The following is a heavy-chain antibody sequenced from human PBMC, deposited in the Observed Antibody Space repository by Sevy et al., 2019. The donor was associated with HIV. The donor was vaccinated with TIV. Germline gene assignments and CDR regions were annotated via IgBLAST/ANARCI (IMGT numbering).Heavy chain of an antibody. CDR1: GFTFSSYA. Sequence: GESLKISCAASGFTFSSYAMSWVRQAPGKGLEWVSAISGSGGSTYYADSVKGRFTISRDNSKNTLDLQMNSLRAEDTAVYYCARAVASRNDAFDIWGQGTMVTVSS. V-gene: IGHV3-23*01. J-gene: IGHJ3*02. CDR2: ISGSGGST. CDR3: ARAVASRNDAFDI. D-gene: IGHD6-19*01.